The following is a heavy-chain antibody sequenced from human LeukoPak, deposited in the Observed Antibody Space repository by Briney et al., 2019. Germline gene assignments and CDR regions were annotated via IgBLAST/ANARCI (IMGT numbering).Heavy chain of an antibody. CDR3: ARVAAAIPRWDFDL. CDR1: GGIITNYA. V-gene: IGHV1-69*06. D-gene: IGHD2-2*01. Sequence: SVKVSCKTSGGIITNYAISWVRQAPGQGLEWVGVIIPIFGTSNYAQKFQGRVTITADKSTNTAYMELSSLRSEDTAVYYCARVAAAIPRWDFDLWGRGTLVTVSS. J-gene: IGHJ2*01. CDR2: IIPIFGTS.